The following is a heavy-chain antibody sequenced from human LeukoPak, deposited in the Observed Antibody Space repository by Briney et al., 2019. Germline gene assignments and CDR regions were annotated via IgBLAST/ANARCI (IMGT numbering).Heavy chain of an antibody. Sequence: GESLKISCRDSGYSFTNYWIGWVRQMPGKGLEWMGIIHSADSNTKYSPSFQGQVTISADKSISTAYLQWSGLKASDTAMYYCAGARHGDYRWDYWGQGTLVTVSS. J-gene: IGHJ4*02. CDR2: IHSADSNT. V-gene: IGHV5-51*01. D-gene: IGHD4-17*01. CDR1: GYSFTNYW. CDR3: AGARHGDYRWDY.